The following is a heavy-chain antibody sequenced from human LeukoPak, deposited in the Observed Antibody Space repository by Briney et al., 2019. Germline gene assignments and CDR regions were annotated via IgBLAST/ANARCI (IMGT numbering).Heavy chain of an antibody. Sequence: GGSLRLSCAASGFTFSSYAMSWVRQAPGKGLEGVSAISGSGGSTYYADSVKGRFTISRDNSKNTLCLQMNSLRAEDTAVYYCAKELYYYDSSGSIDYWGQGTLVTVSS. CDR3: AKELYYYDSSGSIDY. CDR1: GFTFSSYA. CDR2: ISGSGGST. V-gene: IGHV3-23*01. J-gene: IGHJ4*02. D-gene: IGHD3-22*01.